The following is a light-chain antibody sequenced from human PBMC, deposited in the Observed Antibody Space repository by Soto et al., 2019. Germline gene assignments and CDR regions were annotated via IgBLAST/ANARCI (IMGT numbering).Light chain of an antibody. Sequence: QPALTHPASVSGSPVQSGPISYTGTSSDVGSYNYVSWYQQHPGKAPRLMIYDVGDRPSGVSNRFSGSKSGNTASLTISGLQAVDEADYYCCSYTSSSTPSVFRSGTKVTVL. CDR1: SSDVGSYNY. V-gene: IGLV2-14*01. CDR2: DVG. CDR3: CSYTSSSTPSV. J-gene: IGLJ1*01.